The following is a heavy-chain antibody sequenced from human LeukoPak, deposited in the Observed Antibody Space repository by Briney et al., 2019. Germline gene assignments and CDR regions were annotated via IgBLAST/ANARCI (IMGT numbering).Heavy chain of an antibody. CDR3: ARDRDRYFDY. CDR2: INHSGST. Sequence: GSLRLSCAGSGFTFSNYAMTWVRQPPGKGLEWIGEINHSGSTNYDPSLKSRVTISVDTSKNQFSLKLSSVTAADTAVYYCARDRDRYFDYWGQGTLVTVSS. V-gene: IGHV4-34*01. J-gene: IGHJ4*02. CDR1: GFTFSNYA.